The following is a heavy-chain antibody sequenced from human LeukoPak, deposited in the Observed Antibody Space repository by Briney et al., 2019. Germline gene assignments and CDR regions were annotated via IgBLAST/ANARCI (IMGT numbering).Heavy chain of an antibody. CDR1: GFTFDDYA. V-gene: IGHV3-9*03. Sequence: GGSLRLSCAASGFTFDDYAMHWVRQAPGKGLEWVSGISWNSGSIGYADSVKGRFTISRDNAKNFLYLQMNNLKTEDMALYYFAKGVLPFLEWLIDCWGQGTLVTVSS. CDR2: ISWNSGSI. CDR3: AKGVLPFLEWLIDC. D-gene: IGHD3-3*01. J-gene: IGHJ4*02.